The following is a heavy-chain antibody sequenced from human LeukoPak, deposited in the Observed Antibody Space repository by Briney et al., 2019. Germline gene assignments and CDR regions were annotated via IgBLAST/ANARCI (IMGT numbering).Heavy chain of an antibody. CDR2: VFDGKTT. CDR3: ASGAWATRLHS. J-gene: IGHJ4*02. V-gene: IGHV4-34*12. CDR1: GESLNCYY. Sequence: SDTLSLTCAVYGESLNCYYWSWIRQSPEKGLEWIGEVFDGKTTNYNPSLKSRVTISAVTSSNQFSLNLKSVTAADTAVYYCASGAWATRLHSWAQGTLVIVSS. D-gene: IGHD5-24*01.